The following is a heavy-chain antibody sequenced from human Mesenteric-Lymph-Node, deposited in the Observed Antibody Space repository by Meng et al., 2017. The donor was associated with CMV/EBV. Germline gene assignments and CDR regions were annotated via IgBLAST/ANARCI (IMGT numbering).Heavy chain of an antibody. Sequence: LSCAASGVTFSSYAMSWVRQAPGKGLEWVSVIYGDERSTNYADSVKGRFTISRDNSKNTLYLQMNNLRVDDTAVYYCAKGAWYFDLWGRGTLVTVSS. V-gene: IGHV3-23*03. J-gene: IGHJ2*01. CDR2: IYGDERST. CDR1: GVTFSSYA. CDR3: AKGAWYFDL.